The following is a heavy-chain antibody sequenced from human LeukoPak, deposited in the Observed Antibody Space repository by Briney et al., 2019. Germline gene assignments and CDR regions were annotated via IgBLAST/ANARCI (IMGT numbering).Heavy chain of an antibody. CDR2: INHSGST. J-gene: IGHJ3*02. V-gene: IGHV4-34*01. CDR3: ARGGDSSGYYLQDAFDI. D-gene: IGHD3-22*01. CDR1: GGSFSGYY. Sequence: SETLSLTCAVYGGSFSGYYWSWIRQPPGKGLEWIGEINHSGSTNCNPSPKSRVTMLVDMSKNQFSMKLSSVTAADTAVYYCARGGDSSGYYLQDAFDIWGQGTMATVSS.